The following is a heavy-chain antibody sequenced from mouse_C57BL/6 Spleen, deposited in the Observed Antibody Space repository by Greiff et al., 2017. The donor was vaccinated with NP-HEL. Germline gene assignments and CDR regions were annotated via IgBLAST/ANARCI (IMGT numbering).Heavy chain of an antibody. D-gene: IGHD2-4*01. J-gene: IGHJ3*01. CDR2: IDPETGGT. CDR1: GYTFTDYE. CDR3: TREGIYYDYDRFAY. Sequence: VQLQQSGAELVRPGASVTLSCKASGYTFTDYEMHWVKQTPVHGLEWIGAIDPETGGTAYNQKFKGKAILTADKSSSTAYMELRSLTSEDSAVYYCTREGIYYDYDRFAYWGQGTLVTVSA. V-gene: IGHV1-15*01.